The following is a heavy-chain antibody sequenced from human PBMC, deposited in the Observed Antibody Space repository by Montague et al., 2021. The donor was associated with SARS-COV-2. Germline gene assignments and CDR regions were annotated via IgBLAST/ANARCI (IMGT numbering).Heavy chain of an antibody. J-gene: IGHJ5*02. CDR3: ASYWQGGSGRGS. CDR2: IDYGGSP. V-gene: IGHV4-61*01. CDR1: GVSVSNRYTH. Sequence: SETLSLTRTVSGVSVSNRYTHWSWIRQSPGKGLEWIGHIDYGGSPNYSPSLHSRVTISLDTSKNQLSLRLNSATAADTAAYYCASYWQGGSGRGSWGQGTLVTVSS. D-gene: IGHD3-10*01.